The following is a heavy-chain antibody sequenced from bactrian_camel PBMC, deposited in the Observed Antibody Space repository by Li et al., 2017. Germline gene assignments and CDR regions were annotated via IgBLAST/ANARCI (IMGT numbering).Heavy chain of an antibody. CDR2: VDRDGTT. CDR1: GYSYSYNC. Sequence: HVQLVESGGGSVQAGGSLRLSCAASGYSYSYNCMGWFRQVPGKEAEKVAAVDRDGTTIYEDSVKGRFTIRKDNAKNTLYLQMNSLKPEDTAMYYCAIDTYCSDGWPVEFADWGQGTQVTVS. J-gene: IGHJ4*01. CDR3: AIDTYCSDGWPVEFAD. V-gene: IGHV3S53*01. D-gene: IGHD2*01.